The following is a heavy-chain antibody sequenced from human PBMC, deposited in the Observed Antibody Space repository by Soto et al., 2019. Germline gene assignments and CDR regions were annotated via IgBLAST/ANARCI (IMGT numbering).Heavy chain of an antibody. Sequence: QVQLVQSGAEVKKPGSSVKVSCKASGGTFSSYTISWVRQAPGQGLEWMGGIIPIFGTANYAQKFQGRVTITADESTSTAYMELSSLRAEDTAVYYCARAEGRIAVAGPYYFDYWGQGTLVTVSS. D-gene: IGHD6-19*01. CDR2: IIPIFGTA. J-gene: IGHJ4*02. CDR1: GGTFSSYT. V-gene: IGHV1-69*01. CDR3: ARAEGRIAVAGPYYFDY.